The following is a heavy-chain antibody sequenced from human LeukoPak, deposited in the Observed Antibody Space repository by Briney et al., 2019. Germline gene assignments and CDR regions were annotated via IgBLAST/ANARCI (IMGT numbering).Heavy chain of an antibody. CDR3: ARSLAPPATVSDY. CDR1: GFTFSSYW. V-gene: IGHV3-7*01. CDR2: IKQDGSEK. D-gene: IGHD4-17*01. Sequence: GGSLRLSCAASGFTFSSYWMSWVRQAPGKGLEWVANIKQDGSEKYYVDSVKGRFTISRDNAKNSLYLQMNSLRAEDTAVYYCARSLAPPATVSDYWGQGTLVTVSS. J-gene: IGHJ4*02.